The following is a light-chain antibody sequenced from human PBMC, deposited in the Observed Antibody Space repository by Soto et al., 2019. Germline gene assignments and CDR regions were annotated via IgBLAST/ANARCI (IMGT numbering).Light chain of an antibody. V-gene: IGKV1-27*01. Sequence: DIQMTQSPSSLSASVGDRVTITCRASQGISNYLAWYQQKPGKVPKLLIYAASTLQSGVPARFSGSGSGTDFTLTISSLQPEDVATYYCQKYNSAPLGTFGQGTKVEIK. CDR2: AAS. CDR3: QKYNSAPLGT. J-gene: IGKJ1*01. CDR1: QGISNY.